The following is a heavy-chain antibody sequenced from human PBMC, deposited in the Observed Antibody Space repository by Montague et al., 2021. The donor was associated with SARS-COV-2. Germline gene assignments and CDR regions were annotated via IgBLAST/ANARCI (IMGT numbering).Heavy chain of an antibody. CDR3: ARGGTYHYGMDV. V-gene: IGHV4-4*02. CDR1: DGPISSPNW. D-gene: IGHD3-16*01. CDR2: IYYIGYT. Sequence: SETLSLTCAVSDGPISSPNWWNWVRQPPGKGLEWIGEIYYIGYTHYNPSLKIRVTIFIDKSKNHFSLHLSSVTAADTPVYYCARGGTYHYGMDVWGQGTTVAVSS. J-gene: IGHJ6*02.